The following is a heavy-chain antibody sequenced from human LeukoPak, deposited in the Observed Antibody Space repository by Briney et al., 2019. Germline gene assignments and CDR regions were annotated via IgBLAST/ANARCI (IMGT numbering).Heavy chain of an antibody. J-gene: IGHJ4*02. Sequence: ASVKVSCKASGYTFTGYYMHWVRQAPGQGLEWMGWINPNSGGTNYAQKFQGRVTMTRDTSISTAYMELSRLRSDDTAVYYCARDSYYDSSGYYHFDYWGQGTLVTVSS. V-gene: IGHV1-2*02. CDR3: ARDSYYDSSGYYHFDY. D-gene: IGHD3-22*01. CDR2: INPNSGGT. CDR1: GYTFTGYY.